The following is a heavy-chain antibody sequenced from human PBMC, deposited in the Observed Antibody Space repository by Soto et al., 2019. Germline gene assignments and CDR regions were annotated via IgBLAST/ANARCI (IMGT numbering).Heavy chain of an antibody. Sequence: GGSLRLSCAASGFTFSSYGMHWVRQAPGKGLEWVAVIWYDGSNKYYADSVKGRFTISRDNSKNTLYLQMNSLRAEDTAVYYCAREGQLWVRERDQYYFDYWGQGTLVTVSS. CDR1: GFTFSSYG. V-gene: IGHV3-33*01. CDR3: AREGQLWVRERDQYYFDY. J-gene: IGHJ4*02. CDR2: IWYDGSNK. D-gene: IGHD5-18*01.